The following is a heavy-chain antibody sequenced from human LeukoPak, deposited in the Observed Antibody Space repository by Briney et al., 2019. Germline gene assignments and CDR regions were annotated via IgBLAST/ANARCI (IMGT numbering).Heavy chain of an antibody. Sequence: SETLSLTCTVSGGSITSNSYYWAWIRQPPGKGLGWLGSIYYSGTTYYNPSLASRVTISVDTSKNQFSLKLSSVTASDTAVYYCARLSRSGGSCSCLFHYWGHGTLVTVSS. CDR2: IYYSGTT. CDR3: ARLSRSGGSCSCLFHY. CDR1: GGSITSNSYY. J-gene: IGHJ4*01. V-gene: IGHV4-39*01. D-gene: IGHD2-15*01.